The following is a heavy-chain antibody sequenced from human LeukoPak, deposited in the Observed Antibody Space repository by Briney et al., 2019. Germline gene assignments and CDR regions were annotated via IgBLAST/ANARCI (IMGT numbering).Heavy chain of an antibody. D-gene: IGHD1-1*01. Sequence: GGTLRLSCAASGITFNSYTMNWVRQAPGKGLEWVSSISSSSSYIYYAASVKGRFTISRDNAKNSLYLQMNRLRAEDTAVYYCARERQLERLAFGKEGSAFDYWGQGTLVTVSS. J-gene: IGHJ4*02. CDR1: GITFNSYT. V-gene: IGHV3-21*01. CDR3: ARERQLERLAFGKEGSAFDY. CDR2: ISSSSSYI.